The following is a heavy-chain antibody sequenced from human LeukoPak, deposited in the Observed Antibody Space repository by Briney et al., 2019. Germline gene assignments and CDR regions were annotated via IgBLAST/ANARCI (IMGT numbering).Heavy chain of an antibody. J-gene: IGHJ4*02. CDR3: ARDELYDTAMVDY. CDR1: GFTFSSYS. D-gene: IGHD5-18*01. CDR2: ISSSSSYI. V-gene: IGHV3-21*01. Sequence: PGGSLRLSCAASGFTFSSYSMNWVRQAPGKGLEWVSSISSSSSYIYYADSVKGRFTISRDNAKNSLYLQMNSLRAEDTAVYYCARDELYDTAMVDYWGQGTLVTVSS.